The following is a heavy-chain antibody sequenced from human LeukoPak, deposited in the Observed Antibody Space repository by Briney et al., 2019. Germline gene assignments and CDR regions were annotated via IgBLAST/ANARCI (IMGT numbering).Heavy chain of an antibody. CDR3: ARGVIIINWFDS. V-gene: IGHV4-59*08. J-gene: IGHJ5*01. Sequence: SETLSLTCTVSGGSISNYYWNWIRQSPEKGLEWIGFVYYSGNTKSSPSLRSRVTISVDTSKNQFYLNLNSVTAADTATYYCARGVIIINWFDSWGQGTRVTVSS. D-gene: IGHD3-10*01. CDR1: GGSISNYY. CDR2: VYYSGNT.